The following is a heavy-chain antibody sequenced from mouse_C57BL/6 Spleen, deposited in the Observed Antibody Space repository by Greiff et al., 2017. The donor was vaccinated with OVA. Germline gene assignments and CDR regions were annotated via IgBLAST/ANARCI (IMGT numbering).Heavy chain of an antibody. CDR2: IYPGDGDT. V-gene: IGHV1-82*01. CDR3: AREIMVTTNYFDY. Sequence: QVQLKQSGPELVKPGASVKISCKASGYAFSSSWMNWVKQRPGKGLEWIGRIYPGDGDTNYNGKFKGKATLTADKSSSTAYMQLSSLTSEDSAVYFCAREIMVTTNYFDYWGQGTTLTVSS. D-gene: IGHD2-2*01. CDR1: GYAFSSSW. J-gene: IGHJ2*01.